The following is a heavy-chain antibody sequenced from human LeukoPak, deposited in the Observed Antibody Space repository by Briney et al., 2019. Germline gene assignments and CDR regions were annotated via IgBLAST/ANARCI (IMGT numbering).Heavy chain of an antibody. CDR3: ARDTPIGRDFDY. Sequence: ASVKVSCKASGYTFTSYDINWVRQATGQGLEWMGWMNPNSGNTGHAQKFQGRVTMTRNTSISTAYMELSSLRSEDTAVYYCARDTPIGRDFDYWGQGTLVTVSS. CDR1: GYTFTSYD. J-gene: IGHJ4*02. D-gene: IGHD3-10*01. V-gene: IGHV1-8*01. CDR2: MNPNSGNT.